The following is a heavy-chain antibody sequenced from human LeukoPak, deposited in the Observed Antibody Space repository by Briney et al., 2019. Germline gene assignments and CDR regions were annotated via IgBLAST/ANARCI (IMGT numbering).Heavy chain of an antibody. D-gene: IGHD2-21*02. V-gene: IGHV3-7*01. CDR3: ATDRDNSDWQKRFDS. J-gene: IGHJ4*02. Sequence: GGSLRLSCAAAGFTFSRYWMNWYRQAPGKGLEWVGNINQDAREINYVDSVRGRFTIPRDNAKNPLHLQMNSLRAEDTAVYYCATDRDNSDWQKRFDSWGQGTLVTVSS. CDR1: GFTFSRYW. CDR2: INQDAREI.